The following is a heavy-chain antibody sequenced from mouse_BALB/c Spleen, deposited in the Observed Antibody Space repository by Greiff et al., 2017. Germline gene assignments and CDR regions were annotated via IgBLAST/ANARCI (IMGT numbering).Heavy chain of an antibody. V-gene: IGHV2-9*02. CDR1: GFSLTSYG. J-gene: IGHJ4*01. D-gene: IGHD2-1*01. CDR3: AREYGNYGDAMDY. Sequence: QVQLKESGPGLVAPSQSLSITCTVSGFSLTSYGVHWVRQPPGKGLEWLGVIWAGGSTNYNSALMSRLSISKDNSKSQVFLKMNSLQTDDTAMYYCAREYGNYGDAMDYWGQGTSVTVSS. CDR2: IWAGGST.